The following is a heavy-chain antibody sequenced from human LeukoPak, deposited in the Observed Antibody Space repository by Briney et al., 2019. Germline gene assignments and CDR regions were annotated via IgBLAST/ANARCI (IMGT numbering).Heavy chain of an antibody. V-gene: IGHV3-21*06. J-gene: IGHJ4*02. Sequence: GGSLRLSCVMSGFTLSSFTMHWVRQAPGKGLEWVASISSSSSHTYYADSLKGRFIISRDNAKNSLSLQMDSLSADDTAVYYCAKDHMSITMVRGLDYWGQGTLVTVSS. CDR3: AKDHMSITMVRGLDY. CDR1: GFTLSSFT. CDR2: ISSSSSHT. D-gene: IGHD3-10*01.